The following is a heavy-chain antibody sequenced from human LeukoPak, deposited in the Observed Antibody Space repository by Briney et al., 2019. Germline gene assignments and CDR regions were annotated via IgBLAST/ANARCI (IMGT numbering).Heavy chain of an antibody. V-gene: IGHV4-31*09. Sequence: SQTLSLTCTVSGGSISSGGYYWSWIRQHPGKGLEWIGYIYYSGSTNYNPSLKSRVTISVDRSKNQFSLKLSSVTAADTAVYYCNAKGYSYGPDRNYFDYWGQGTLVTVSS. D-gene: IGHD5-18*01. CDR2: IYYSGST. CDR3: NAKGYSYGPDRNYFDY. J-gene: IGHJ4*02. CDR1: GGSISSGGYY.